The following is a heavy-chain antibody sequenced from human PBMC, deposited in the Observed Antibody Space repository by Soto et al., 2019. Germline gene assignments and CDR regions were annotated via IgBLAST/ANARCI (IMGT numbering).Heavy chain of an antibody. J-gene: IGHJ4*02. CDR1: RFTFSNYA. CDR3: AKVKDIVVVSASIVGHGYFDS. Sequence: EVQLVKSGGGLVQPGGSLRLSCAASRFTFSNYALTWVRQAPGKGLEWVSTISGSGGNKYYADSVRRRFIISRDNPTNTLLLQTNSLRADDTAVYYCAKVKDIVVVSASIVGHGYFDSRAQGILVTVSS. CDR2: ISGSGGNK. V-gene: IGHV3-23*04. D-gene: IGHD2-2*02.